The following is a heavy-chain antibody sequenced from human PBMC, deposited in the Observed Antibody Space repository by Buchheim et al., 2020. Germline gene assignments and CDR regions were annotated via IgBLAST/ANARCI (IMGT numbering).Heavy chain of an antibody. J-gene: IGHJ6*01. CDR3: ARDSRRGDYGLDV. CDR2: IYHSGST. D-gene: IGHD3-16*01. Sequence: QVQLQESGPGLVKPSQTLSLTCTVSGGPMSSGVSYWSWIRQHPGKGLEWIGYIYHSGSTYYNPSLKSRVTISLDPPKTQFSLKLTSVTAADTAVYYCARDSRRGDYGLDVWGQGTT. V-gene: IGHV4-31*03. CDR1: GGPMSSGVSY.